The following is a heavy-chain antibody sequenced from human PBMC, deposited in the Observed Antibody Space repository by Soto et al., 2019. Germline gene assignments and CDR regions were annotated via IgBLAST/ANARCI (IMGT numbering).Heavy chain of an antibody. CDR2: IIPILGIA. CDR3: ARDQNYDFWSGIGNWFDP. J-gene: IGHJ5*02. CDR1: GGTFSSYT. V-gene: IGHV1-69*08. Sequence: QVQLVQSGAEVKKPGSSVKVSCKASGGTFSSYTISWVRQAPGQGLEWMGRIIPILGIANYAQKFQGRVTITADKSTSTAYMELSSLRSEDTAVYYCARDQNYDFWSGIGNWFDPWGQGTLVTVSS. D-gene: IGHD3-3*01.